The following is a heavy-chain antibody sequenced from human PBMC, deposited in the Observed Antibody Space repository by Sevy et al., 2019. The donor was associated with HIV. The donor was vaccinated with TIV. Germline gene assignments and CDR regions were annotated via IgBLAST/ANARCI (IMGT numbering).Heavy chain of an antibody. Sequence: GGSLRLSCAASGFTFSSYAMHWVRQAPGKGLEWVAVISYDGSNKYYADSVKGRFTISRDNSKNTLYLQMNSLRAEDTAVYYCARDGPGVVWGSYGFHYFDYWGQGTLVTVSS. V-gene: IGHV3-30-3*01. CDR1: GFTFSSYA. J-gene: IGHJ4*02. D-gene: IGHD3-16*02. CDR3: ARDGPGVVWGSYGFHYFDY. CDR2: ISYDGSNK.